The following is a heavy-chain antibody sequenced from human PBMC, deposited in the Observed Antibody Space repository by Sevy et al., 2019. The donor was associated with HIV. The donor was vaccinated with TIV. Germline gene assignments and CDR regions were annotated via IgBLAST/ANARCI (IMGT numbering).Heavy chain of an antibody. CDR2: ISSSGHYI. Sequence: GGSLRLSCGASGFTFSRYSMNWVRQAPGKGLEWVSYISSSGHYIQYADSVRGRFTISTVNAGDSLDLQMNSLRAEDTAVYFCVRWDYSTSGNWFDPWGQGTLVTVSS. V-gene: IGHV3-21*01. CDR1: GFTFSRYS. J-gene: IGHJ5*02. CDR3: VRWDYSTSGNWFDP. D-gene: IGHD6-13*01.